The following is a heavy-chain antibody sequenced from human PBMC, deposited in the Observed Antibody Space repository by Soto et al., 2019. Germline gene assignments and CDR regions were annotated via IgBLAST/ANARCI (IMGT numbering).Heavy chain of an antibody. V-gene: IGHV1-8*01. CDR1: GYTFTSYD. CDR2: MNPNSGNT. CDR3: ASPGIAAAGWFRDAFDI. D-gene: IGHD6-13*01. Sequence: ASVKVSCKASGYTFTSYDINCVRQATGQGLEWMGWMNPNSGNTGYAQKFQGRVTMTRNTSISTAYMELSSLRSEDTAVYYCASPGIAAAGWFRDAFDIWGQGTMVTVSS. J-gene: IGHJ3*02.